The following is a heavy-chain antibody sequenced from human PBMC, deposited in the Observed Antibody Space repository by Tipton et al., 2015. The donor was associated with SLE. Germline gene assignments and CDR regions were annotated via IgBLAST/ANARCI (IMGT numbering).Heavy chain of an antibody. V-gene: IGHV4-4*08. D-gene: IGHD4-11*01. Sequence: GLVKPSETLSLTCAVYGGSFSGYYWSWIRQPPGKGLEWIGYIYTSGSTNYNPSLKSRVTISVDTSKNQFSLKLSSVTAADTAVYYCARHNGDYSNYDYFDYWGQGTLVTVSS. CDR1: GGSFSGYY. CDR2: IYTSGST. J-gene: IGHJ4*02. CDR3: ARHNGDYSNYDYFDY.